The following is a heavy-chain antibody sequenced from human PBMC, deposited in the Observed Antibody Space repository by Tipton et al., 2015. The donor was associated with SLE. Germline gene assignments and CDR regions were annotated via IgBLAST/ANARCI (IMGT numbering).Heavy chain of an antibody. V-gene: IGHV4-34*01. J-gene: IGHJ3*02. CDR1: GGSFSGYY. CDR2: IDHSGST. D-gene: IGHD2-2*01. Sequence: TLSLTCAVYGGSFSGYYWSWIRQPPGKGLEWIGEIDHSGSTNYNPSLKSRVTISVDTSKNQFSLKLSSVTAADTAVYYCARMRTIVGVPAAREWDAFDIWGQGTMVTVSS. CDR3: ARMRTIVGVPAAREWDAFDI.